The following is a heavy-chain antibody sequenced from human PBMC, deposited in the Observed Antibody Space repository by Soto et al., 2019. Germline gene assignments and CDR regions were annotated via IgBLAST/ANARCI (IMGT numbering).Heavy chain of an antibody. Sequence: EVQLLESGGGLVQPGGSLRLSCAASGFIFSTCAMTWVRQAPGKGLEWVSGISVSGGRTYYADSVKGRFTVSRDNSKNTLYLQMNSLRAEDTAVYYCAKVSAAIVGATTGYYYFGMGVWGQGTTVTVSS. J-gene: IGHJ6*02. CDR2: ISVSGGRT. D-gene: IGHD1-26*01. V-gene: IGHV3-23*01. CDR3: AKVSAAIVGATTGYYYFGMGV. CDR1: GFIFSTCA.